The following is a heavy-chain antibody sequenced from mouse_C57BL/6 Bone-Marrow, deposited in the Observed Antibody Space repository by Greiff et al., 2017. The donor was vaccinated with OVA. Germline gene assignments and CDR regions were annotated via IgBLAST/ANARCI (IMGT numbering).Heavy chain of an antibody. V-gene: IGHV3-6*01. CDR3: ARATIVTPFDY. J-gene: IGHJ2*01. D-gene: IGHD2-5*01. CDR2: ISYDGSN. CDR1: GYSITSGYY. Sequence: EVKLMESGPGLVKPSQSLSLTCSVTGYSITSGYYWNWIRQFPGNKLEWMGYISYDGSNNYNPSLKNRISITHDTSKNQFFLKLNSVTTEDTATYYCARATIVTPFDYWGQGTTLTVSS.